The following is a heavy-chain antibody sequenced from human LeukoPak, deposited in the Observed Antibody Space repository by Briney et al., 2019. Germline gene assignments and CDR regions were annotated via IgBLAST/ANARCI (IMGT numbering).Heavy chain of an antibody. CDR1: GYTLTELS. Sequence: ASVKVSCKVSGYTLTELSMHWVRQAPGKGLEWMGGFDPEDGETIYAQKFQGRVTMTEDTSTDTAYMELSSLRSEDTAVYYCATDRGGMYYFDYWGQGTLVTVSS. CDR2: FDPEDGET. V-gene: IGHV1-24*01. J-gene: IGHJ4*02. D-gene: IGHD3-10*01. CDR3: ATDRGGMYYFDY.